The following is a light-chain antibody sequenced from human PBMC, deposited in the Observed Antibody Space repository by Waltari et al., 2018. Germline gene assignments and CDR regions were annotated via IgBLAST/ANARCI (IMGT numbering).Light chain of an antibody. Sequence: QSVLTQPPSASGTPGQRFTIPCSGGTSTIGSNLVNCYQQVPGKTPKLLIYRNDQRPSGVPDRFSGSKSGTSASLAISGLRSEDEADYYCAAWDDKLGGRWEFGGGTKLTVL. CDR3: AAWDDKLGGRWE. J-gene: IGLJ2*01. CDR2: RND. CDR1: TSTIGSNL. V-gene: IGLV1-47*01.